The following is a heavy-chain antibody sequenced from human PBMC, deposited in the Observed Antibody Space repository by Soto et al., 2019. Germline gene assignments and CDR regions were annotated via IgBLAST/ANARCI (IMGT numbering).Heavy chain of an antibody. Sequence: GGSLRLSCAASGFTFSSYWMSWVRQAPGKGLEWVANIKQDGSEKYYVDSVKGRFTISRDNAKNSLYLQMNSLRAEDTAVYYCARDLLGGLAYYYYYYGMDVWGQGTTVTVSS. V-gene: IGHV3-7*05. CDR3: ARDLLGGLAYYYYYYGMDV. CDR1: GFTFSSYW. J-gene: IGHJ6*02. D-gene: IGHD3-10*01. CDR2: IKQDGSEK.